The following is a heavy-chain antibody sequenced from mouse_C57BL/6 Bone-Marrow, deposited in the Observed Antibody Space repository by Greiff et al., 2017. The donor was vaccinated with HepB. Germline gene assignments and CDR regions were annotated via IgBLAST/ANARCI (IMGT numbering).Heavy chain of an antibody. CDR2: IDPSDSYT. D-gene: IGHD1-2*01. V-gene: IGHV1-69*01. J-gene: IGHJ1*03. Sequence: VKLQQPGAELVMPGASVKLSCKASGYTFTSYWMHWVKQRPGQGLEWIGEIDPSDSYTNYNQKFKGKSTLTVDKSSSTAYMQLSSLTSEDSAVYYCAREEITTAWYFDVWGTGTTVTVSS. CDR1: GYTFTSYW. CDR3: AREEITTAWYFDV.